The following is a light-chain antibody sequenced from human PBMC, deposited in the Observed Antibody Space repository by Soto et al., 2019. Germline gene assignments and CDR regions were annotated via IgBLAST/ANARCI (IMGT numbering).Light chain of an antibody. J-gene: IGLJ2*01. CDR1: TSDVGGYDY. CDR2: DIS. Sequence: QSALTQPASVSGSPGQSITISCTGTTSDVGGYDYVSWYQQHPGKAPKLMIYDISNRPSGVSDRFSGSKSANTASLTISGLQAVDEADYYCSSFTAGNTGVFGGGTQLTVL. V-gene: IGLV2-14*03. CDR3: SSFTAGNTGV.